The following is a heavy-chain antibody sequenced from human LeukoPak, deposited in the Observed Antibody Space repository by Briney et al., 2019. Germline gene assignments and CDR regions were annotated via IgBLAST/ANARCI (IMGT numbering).Heavy chain of an antibody. Sequence: GESLRLSXAASGFTFSDHYMSWIRQAPGRGLEWVSYMSSSGGTIYYADSVKGRFTISRDNAKNSLYLQMNSLRPEDTAVYYCARQAPRSPYFDYWGQGTLVTVSS. J-gene: IGHJ4*02. V-gene: IGHV3-11*04. D-gene: IGHD6-6*01. CDR3: ARQAPRSPYFDY. CDR1: GFTFSDHY. CDR2: MSSSGGTI.